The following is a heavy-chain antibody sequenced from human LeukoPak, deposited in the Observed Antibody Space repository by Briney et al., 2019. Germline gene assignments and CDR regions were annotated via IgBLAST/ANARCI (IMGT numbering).Heavy chain of an antibody. CDR2: INPNSGGT. CDR3: ARDGAVGATYYYYYYMDV. V-gene: IGHV1-2*02. D-gene: IGHD1-26*01. CDR1: GYTFTGYY. Sequence: ASVKVSCKASGYTFTGYYMHWVRQAPGQGLERMGWINPNSGGTNYAQKFQGRVTMTRDTSISTAYMELSRLRSDDTAVYYCARDGAVGATYYYYYYMDVWGKGTTVTVSS. J-gene: IGHJ6*03.